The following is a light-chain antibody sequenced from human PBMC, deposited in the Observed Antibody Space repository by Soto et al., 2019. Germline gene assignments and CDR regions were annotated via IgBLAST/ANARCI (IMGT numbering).Light chain of an antibody. J-gene: IGLJ1*01. CDR2: EVN. V-gene: IGLV2-14*01. Sequence: QSVLTQPASVSGSPGQSITISRTGTSSDVGGYNYVSWYQQHPGRAPKLLIYEVNNRPSGVSNRFSGSKSGNTASLTISGLQAEDEADYYCNSYTSSTTYVFGTGTKVTVL. CDR3: NSYTSSTTYV. CDR1: SSDVGGYNY.